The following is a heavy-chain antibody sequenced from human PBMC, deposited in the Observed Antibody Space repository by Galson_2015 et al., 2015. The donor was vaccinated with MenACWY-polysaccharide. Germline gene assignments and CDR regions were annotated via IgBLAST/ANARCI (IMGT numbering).Heavy chain of an antibody. CDR1: GFTFRSYA. Sequence: SPRLSCAASGFTFRSYAMSWVRQAPGKGLEWVSTTSGNGAKTFYTDSVKGRFTISRDNSKNTLYLQMDRLRPEDTAIYYCAKEQWGSNEYWGQGTLVTVSS. D-gene: IGHD6-13*01. J-gene: IGHJ4*02. CDR3: AKEQWGSNEY. V-gene: IGHV3-23*01. CDR2: TSGNGAKT.